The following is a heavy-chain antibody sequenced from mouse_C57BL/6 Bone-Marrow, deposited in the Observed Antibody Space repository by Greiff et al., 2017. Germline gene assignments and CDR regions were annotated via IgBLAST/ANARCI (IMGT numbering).Heavy chain of an antibody. Sequence: EVQRVESGGGLVKPGGSLKLSCAASGFTFSSYAMSWVRQTPEKRLEWVATISDGGSYTYYPDNVKGRFTISRDNAKNNLYLQMSHLKSEDTAMYSCARLRLDYWGQGTTLTVSS. J-gene: IGHJ2*01. CDR2: ISDGGSYT. V-gene: IGHV5-4*01. CDR3: ARLRLDY. D-gene: IGHD1-1*01. CDR1: GFTFSSYA.